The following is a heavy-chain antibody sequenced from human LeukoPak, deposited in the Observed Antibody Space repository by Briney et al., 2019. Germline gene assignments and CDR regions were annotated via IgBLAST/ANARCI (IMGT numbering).Heavy chain of an antibody. V-gene: IGHV4-38-2*02. J-gene: IGHJ5*02. CDR2: IYNSGST. CDR1: GYSISSGYY. Sequence: PSETLSLTCTVSGYSISSGYYWGWIRQAPGKGLEWIGSIYNSGSTYYNPSLKSRVTISVDVSKNQFSLKMSSVTAADTAVYYCARAYSSSWYWNWFDPWGQGTLVTVSS. CDR3: ARAYSSSWYWNWFDP. D-gene: IGHD6-13*01.